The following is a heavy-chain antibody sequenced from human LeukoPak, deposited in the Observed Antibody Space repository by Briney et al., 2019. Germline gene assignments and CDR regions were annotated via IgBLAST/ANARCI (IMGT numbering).Heavy chain of an antibody. V-gene: IGHV4-61*02. CDR2: IYTSGST. CDR3: ARVGRGATYAFDI. J-gene: IGHJ3*02. CDR1: GGSISCGSYY. Sequence: SETLSLTCTVSGGSISCGSYYWSWIRQPAGKGLEWIGRIYTSGSTNYNPSLKSRVTISVDTSKNQFSLKLSSVTAADTAVYYCARVGRGATYAFDIWGQGTMVTVSS. D-gene: IGHD1-26*01.